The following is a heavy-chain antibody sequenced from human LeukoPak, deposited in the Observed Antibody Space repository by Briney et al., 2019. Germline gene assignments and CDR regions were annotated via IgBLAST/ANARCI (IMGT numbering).Heavy chain of an antibody. CDR2: IYHSGST. J-gene: IGHJ4*02. CDR3: ARDLRDYYGSGSYQLDY. CDR1: GYSTSSGYY. Sequence: KSSETLSLTCAVSGYSTSSGYYWGWIRQPPGKGLEWIGSIYHSGSTYYNPSLKSRVTISVDTSKNQFSLKLSSVTAADTAVYYCARDLRDYYGSGSYQLDYWGQGTLVTVSS. D-gene: IGHD3-10*01. V-gene: IGHV4-38-2*02.